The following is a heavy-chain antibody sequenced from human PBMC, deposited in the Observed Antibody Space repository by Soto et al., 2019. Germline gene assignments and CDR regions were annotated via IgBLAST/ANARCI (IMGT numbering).Heavy chain of an antibody. Sequence: GGSLRLSCAASGFTFSSYSVNWVRQAPGKGLEWVSSISSSSNYIYYADSVKGRFTISRDNAKNSLFLQMNSLRLEDTAVYYCARDFRARFDYWGQGTLVTV. CDR3: ARDFRARFDY. D-gene: IGHD3-10*01. J-gene: IGHJ4*02. CDR2: ISSSSNYI. V-gene: IGHV3-21*01. CDR1: GFTFSSYS.